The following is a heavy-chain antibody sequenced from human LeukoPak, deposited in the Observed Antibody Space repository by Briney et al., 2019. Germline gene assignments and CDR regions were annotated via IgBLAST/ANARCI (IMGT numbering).Heavy chain of an antibody. CDR3: ARGLRWSNLDY. Sequence: SETLTLTCTVSGGSISSYYWSWIRQPPGKGLEWIGYIYYSGSTNYNPSLKSRVTISVDTSKNQFSLKLSSVTAADTAVYYCARGLRWSNLDYWGQGTLATVSS. CDR1: GGSISSYY. J-gene: IGHJ4*02. D-gene: IGHD4-23*01. CDR2: IYYSGST. V-gene: IGHV4-59*01.